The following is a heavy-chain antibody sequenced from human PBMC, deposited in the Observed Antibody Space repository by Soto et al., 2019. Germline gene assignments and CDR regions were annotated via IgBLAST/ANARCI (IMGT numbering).Heavy chain of an antibody. CDR2: IIPIFGTA. Sequence: SVKVSCKASGGTFSSYAISWVRQAPGQGLEWMGGIIPIFGTANYAQKFQGRVTITADESTSTAYMELSSLRSEDTAVYYCARDKAARYYFDYWGQGTLVTVSS. V-gene: IGHV1-69*13. CDR1: GGTFSSYA. J-gene: IGHJ4*02. D-gene: IGHD6-13*01. CDR3: ARDKAARYYFDY.